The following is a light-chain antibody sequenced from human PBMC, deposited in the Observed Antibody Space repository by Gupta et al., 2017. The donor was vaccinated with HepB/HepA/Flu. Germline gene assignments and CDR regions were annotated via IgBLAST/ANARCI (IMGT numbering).Light chain of an antibody. CDR3: NSYTTNRIYV. CDR2: DVS. V-gene: IGLV2-14*03. Sequence: QSALTQPASVSGSPGQSITISCTGSSSDVGAYDYVSWYQQHAGKAPKLIIYDVSVRPAGVSIRFSGSKSGNTASLTISGRQEEDEADYFCNSYTTNRIYVFGTGTEVTVL. J-gene: IGLJ1*01. CDR1: SSDVGAYDY.